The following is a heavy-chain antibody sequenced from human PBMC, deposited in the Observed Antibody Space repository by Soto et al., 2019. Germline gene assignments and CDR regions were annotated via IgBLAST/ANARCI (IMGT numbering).Heavy chain of an antibody. CDR3: ARALSGPGLFDY. CDR1: GYTFTNYG. Sequence: ASVKVSFKASGYTFTNYGISWVRQAPGQGLEWMGWISAYNGNIKYAQKLQGRVTMTTDTSTSTAYMELRSLRSDDTAVYYCARALSGPGLFDYWGQGTLVTVSS. CDR2: ISAYNGNI. V-gene: IGHV1-18*01. D-gene: IGHD3-16*02. J-gene: IGHJ4*02.